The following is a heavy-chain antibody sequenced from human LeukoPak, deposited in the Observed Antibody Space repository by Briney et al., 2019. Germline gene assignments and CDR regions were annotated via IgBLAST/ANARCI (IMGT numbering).Heavy chain of an antibody. CDR3: ARDLTPMLLWFGARNWFDP. J-gene: IGHJ5*02. CDR2: INTNTGNP. Sequence: GASVKVSCKASGYTFTSYAMNWVRQAPGQGLEWMGWINTNTGNPTYAQGFTGRFVFSLDTSVSTAYLQISSLKAEDTAVYYCARDLTPMLLWFGARNWFDPWGQGTLVTVSS. D-gene: IGHD3-10*01. CDR1: GYTFTSYA. V-gene: IGHV7-4-1*02.